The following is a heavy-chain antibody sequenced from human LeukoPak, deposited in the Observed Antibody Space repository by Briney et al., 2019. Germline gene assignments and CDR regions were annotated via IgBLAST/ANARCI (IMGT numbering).Heavy chain of an antibody. V-gene: IGHV4-34*01. CDR1: GGSFSGYY. Sequence: PSETLSLTCAVYGGSFSGYYWSWIRQPPGKGLEWIGEINHSGSTNYNPSLKSRVTISVDTSKNKFSLKLSSVTAADTAVYYCARGAQLWDHWGQGTLVTVSS. J-gene: IGHJ4*02. CDR2: INHSGST. D-gene: IGHD5-18*01. CDR3: ARGAQLWDH.